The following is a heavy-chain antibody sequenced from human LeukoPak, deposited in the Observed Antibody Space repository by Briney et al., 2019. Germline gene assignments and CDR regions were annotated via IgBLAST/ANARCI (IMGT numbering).Heavy chain of an antibody. Sequence: SETLSLTCTLSGGSISNTKYYWGWIRQPPGKGLEWIGSIYYTGSTYYNPSLKSRVTISVDTSKNQFSLKLRSVTAADTTLYYCTRHTGYISGQYSNHEGSWGEGTLVTVSS. J-gene: IGHJ5*02. CDR3: TRHTGYISGQYSNHEGS. CDR2: IYYTGST. V-gene: IGHV4-39*01. D-gene: IGHD4-11*01. CDR1: GGSISNTKYY.